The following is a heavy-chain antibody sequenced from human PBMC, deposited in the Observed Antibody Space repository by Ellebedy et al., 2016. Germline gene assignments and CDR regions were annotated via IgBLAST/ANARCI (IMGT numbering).Heavy chain of an antibody. V-gene: IGHV4-59*01. CDR2: IYNSGST. Sequence: SETLSLTXTVSGDTISSYYWSWIRQPPGKGLEWIGYIYNSGSTNYNPSLKSRVTISVDTSKNQFSLKVNSVTAADTAVYYCVRGTTTGHDVFDIWGQGTMVTVSS. J-gene: IGHJ3*02. CDR1: GDTISSYY. D-gene: IGHD1-1*01. CDR3: VRGTTTGHDVFDI.